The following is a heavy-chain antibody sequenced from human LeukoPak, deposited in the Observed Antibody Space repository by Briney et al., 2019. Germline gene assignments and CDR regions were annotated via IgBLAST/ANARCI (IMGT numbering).Heavy chain of an antibody. CDR1: GFSFSDYA. D-gene: IGHD6-13*01. CDR3: ATPLTSKWSSSWYSGHFDY. V-gene: IGHV3-30*04. Sequence: GGSLRLSCVASGFSFSDYAMHWVLQAPGKGLEWVAVISADGRDKYYIDSVRGRFTISRDNSKTTVFLQMNSLEVEDTAVYYCATPLTSKWSSSWYSGHFDYWGQGALVTVPS. J-gene: IGHJ4*02. CDR2: ISADGRDK.